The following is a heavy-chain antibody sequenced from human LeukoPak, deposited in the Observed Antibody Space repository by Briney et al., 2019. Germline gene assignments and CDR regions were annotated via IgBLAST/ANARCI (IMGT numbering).Heavy chain of an antibody. J-gene: IGHJ1*01. Sequence: PGGSLRLSCAASGFTVSSYYMSWVRQAPGKGLEWVSVIYTDASTSYADSVKGRFTISRDNSKNTLYLQMNSLRAEDTAIYYCARDLTTSSTAYFHHWGQGTLVTVSS. CDR2: IYTDAST. CDR1: GFTVSSYY. V-gene: IGHV3-66*01. D-gene: IGHD6-6*01. CDR3: ARDLTTSSTAYFHH.